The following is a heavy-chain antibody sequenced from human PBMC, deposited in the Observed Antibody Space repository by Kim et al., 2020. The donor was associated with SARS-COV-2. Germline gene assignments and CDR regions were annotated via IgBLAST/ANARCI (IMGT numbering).Heavy chain of an antibody. J-gene: IGHJ4*02. Sequence: SETLSLTCTVSGGSIRGSSLYWVWIRQSPGKGLEWIAYLYDGGSTYNNPSLKSRVTIFEDTSKNQFSLRLSSVTAADTAVYYCATLSRQEVLSHFFNYWGRGIQVTVSS. CDR1: GGSIRGSSLY. CDR2: LYDGGST. V-gene: IGHV4-39*01. CDR3: ATLSRQEVLSHFFNY.